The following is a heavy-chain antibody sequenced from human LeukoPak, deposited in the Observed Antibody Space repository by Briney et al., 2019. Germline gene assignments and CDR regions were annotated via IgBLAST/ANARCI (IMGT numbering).Heavy chain of an antibody. V-gene: IGHV3-48*03. CDR3: ASCITGYSSGWYYWA. CDR1: GFTFSSYE. CDR2: ISSTGNTI. Sequence: PGGSLRLSCAASGFTFSSYEMNWVRQAPGKGLEWVSHISSTGNTIYYADSVKGRFTISRDNAKNSLYLQMNGLRAEDTAVYYCASCITGYSSGWYYWAWGQGTLVTVSS. D-gene: IGHD6-19*01. J-gene: IGHJ5*02.